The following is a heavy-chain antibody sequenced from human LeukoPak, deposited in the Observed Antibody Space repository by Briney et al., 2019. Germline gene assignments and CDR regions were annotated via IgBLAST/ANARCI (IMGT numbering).Heavy chain of an antibody. D-gene: IGHD6-6*01. Sequence: GESLKISCKGSGYSFTNYWIGWVRQMPGKGLEWMGIIYPGDSDTRYSPSFQGQVTISAVKSIRTAYLQWNNLKPSDTAMYYCARSPTSISNPYYFDYWGQGTLVTVSS. J-gene: IGHJ4*02. CDR3: ARSPTSISNPYYFDY. V-gene: IGHV5-51*01. CDR1: GYSFTNYW. CDR2: IYPGDSDT.